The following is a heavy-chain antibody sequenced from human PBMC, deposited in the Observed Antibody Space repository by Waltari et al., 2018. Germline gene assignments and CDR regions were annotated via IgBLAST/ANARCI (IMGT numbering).Heavy chain of an antibody. D-gene: IGHD3-16*01. CDR1: GGSISGHY. J-gene: IGHJ4*02. CDR3: ARVGISGFGGGN. Sequence: QVQLQESGPGLVKPSETLSLTCTVSGGSISGHYWSWIRQSPEKGLEWGGYIHYTGNTTYTPCLKGRASISIDTAKNQFCLKVKSVTAADTAIYYCARVGISGFGGGNWSQGTLVTVSS. CDR2: IHYTGNT. V-gene: IGHV4-59*11.